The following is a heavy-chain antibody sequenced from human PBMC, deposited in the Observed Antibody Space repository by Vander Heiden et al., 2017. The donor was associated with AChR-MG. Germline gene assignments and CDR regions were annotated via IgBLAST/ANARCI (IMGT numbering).Heavy chain of an antibody. Sequence: QVQLVESGGGVVQPGRSLRLSCAASGFTFSSYGMHWVRQAPGKGLEWVAVISYDGSNKYYADSVKGRFTISRDNSKNTLYLQMNSLRAEDTAVYYCAKEQTYYYDSSGYYYGYWGQGTLVTVSS. V-gene: IGHV3-30*18. CDR2: ISYDGSNK. CDR3: AKEQTYYYDSSGYYYGY. J-gene: IGHJ4*02. D-gene: IGHD3-22*01. CDR1: GFTFSSYG.